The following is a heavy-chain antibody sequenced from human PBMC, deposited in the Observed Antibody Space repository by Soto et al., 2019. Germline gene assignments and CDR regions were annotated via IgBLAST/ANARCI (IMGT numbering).Heavy chain of an antibody. J-gene: IGHJ6*03. D-gene: IGHD2-2*01. CDR1: GFTFSSYG. V-gene: IGHV3-30*03. CDR3: ARDGGGPAADDQSYDYYSLDV. CDR2: ISYDGSNK. Sequence: QVQLVESGGGVVQPGRSLRLSCAASGFTFSSYGMHWVRQAPGKGLEWVAVISYDGSNKYYADSVKGRFTISRDNSKNALYPQLNSQSAEDADVYLCARDGGGPAADDQSYDYYSLDVWGKGTTVTVSS.